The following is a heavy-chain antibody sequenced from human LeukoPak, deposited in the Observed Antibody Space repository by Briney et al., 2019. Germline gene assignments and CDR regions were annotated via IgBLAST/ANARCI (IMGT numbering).Heavy chain of an antibody. V-gene: IGHV3-30*18. CDR1: GFTFSSYG. D-gene: IGHD6-19*01. CDR2: ISYDGSNK. Sequence: PGWSLRLSCAASGFTFSSYGMHWVRQAPGKGLEWVAVISYDGSNKYYADSVKGRFTISRDNSKNTLYLQMNSLRAEDTAVYYCAKGQAVADDDYWGQGTLVTVSS. J-gene: IGHJ4*02. CDR3: AKGQAVADDDY.